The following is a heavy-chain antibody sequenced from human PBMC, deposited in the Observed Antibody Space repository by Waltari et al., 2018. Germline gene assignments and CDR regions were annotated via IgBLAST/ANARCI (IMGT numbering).Heavy chain of an antibody. Sequence: EVQLVESGGGLVQPGGSLRLSCAASGFTYSSYELNWARQAPGKGLEWVSYISSSGITIYYADSVKGRFTISRDNAKNSLYLQMNSLRVEDTALYFCARGDYYGDYAIAGAFDVWGQGTMVTVSS. CDR2: ISSSGITI. J-gene: IGHJ3*01. CDR1: GFTYSSYE. D-gene: IGHD4-17*01. CDR3: ARGDYYGDYAIAGAFDV. V-gene: IGHV3-48*03.